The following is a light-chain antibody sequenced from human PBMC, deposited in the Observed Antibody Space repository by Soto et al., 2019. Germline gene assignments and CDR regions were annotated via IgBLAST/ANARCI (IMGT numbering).Light chain of an antibody. V-gene: IGKV4-1*01. CDR3: QQYYNNPLT. CDR1: QMVLLSSANKNY. Sequence: DIVITRSPDSLAVSLGERATINCKPSQMVLLSSANKNYLAWYQQKPGQSPKLLIYWASTRESGVPDRFSGSGSGTDFTLTISSLQAEDVAVYYCQQYYNNPLTFGGGTKVDI. CDR2: WAS. J-gene: IGKJ4*01.